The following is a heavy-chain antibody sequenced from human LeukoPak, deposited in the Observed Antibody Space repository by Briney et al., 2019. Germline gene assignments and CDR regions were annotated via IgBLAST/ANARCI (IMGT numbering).Heavy chain of an antibody. CDR1: GFTFSNYA. J-gene: IGHJ4*02. Sequence: PGGSLRLSCAASGFTFSNYAMSWVRQAPGKGLEWVSAITGGGSGIYYADSMKSRFTISRDNSKNTLYLQINSLRAEDTAVYYCAKWGDYDVLTGYYVSDYWGPGTLVTVSS. CDR3: AKWGDYDVLTGYYVSDY. CDR2: ITGGGSGI. D-gene: IGHD3-9*01. V-gene: IGHV3-23*01.